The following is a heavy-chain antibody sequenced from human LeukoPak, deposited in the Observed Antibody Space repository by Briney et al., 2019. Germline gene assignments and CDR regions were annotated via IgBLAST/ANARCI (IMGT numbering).Heavy chain of an antibody. Sequence: GGSLRLSCAASGFTFSSYIMHWVRQAPGKGLEWVVVISSDGSNKYYADSVKGRFTMSRDNSKNTLYLQMNSLRAEDTAVYYCARARGIAAAGPPLSYYYMDVWGIGTTVTVSS. CDR1: GFTFSSYI. CDR3: ARARGIAAAGPPLSYYYMDV. J-gene: IGHJ6*03. V-gene: IGHV3-30*04. D-gene: IGHD6-13*01. CDR2: ISSDGSNK.